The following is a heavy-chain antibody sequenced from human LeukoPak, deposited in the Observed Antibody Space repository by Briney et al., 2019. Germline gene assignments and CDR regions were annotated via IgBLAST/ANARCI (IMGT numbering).Heavy chain of an antibody. V-gene: IGHV3-48*03. CDR1: EFTFSSYE. CDR2: ISDTGSII. CDR3: AREESAHDSSGYSHSDFDY. D-gene: IGHD3-22*01. J-gene: IGHJ4*02. Sequence: GGSLRLSCAASEFTFSSYEMNWVRQAPGKGLEWVSYISDTGSIIYYADSVKGRFTISRDNAQNALYLRMNSLRANDTAVYYCAREESAHDSSGYSHSDFDYWGQGTLVTVSS.